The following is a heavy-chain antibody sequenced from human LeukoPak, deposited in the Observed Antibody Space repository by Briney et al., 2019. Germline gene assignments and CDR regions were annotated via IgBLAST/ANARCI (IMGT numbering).Heavy chain of an antibody. V-gene: IGHV4-30-4*01. Sequence: PSQTLSLTCTVSGGSISSGDYYWSWIRQPPGKGLERIGYIYCSGSTYYNPSLKSRVTISVDTSKNQFSLKLSSVTAADTAVYYCARGYSSSWYDSPFFDYWGQGTLVTVSS. D-gene: IGHD6-13*01. CDR1: GGSISSGDYY. CDR3: ARGYSSSWYDSPFFDY. J-gene: IGHJ4*02. CDR2: IYCSGST.